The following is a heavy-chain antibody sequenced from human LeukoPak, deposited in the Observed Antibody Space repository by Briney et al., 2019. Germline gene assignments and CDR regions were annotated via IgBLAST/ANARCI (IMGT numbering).Heavy chain of an antibody. V-gene: IGHV3-7*01. Sequence: GGSLRLSCAASGFTFSSYWMSWVRQAPGKGLEWVANIKQDGSEKYYVDSVKGRFTISRDNAKNSLYLQMNSLRAEDTAVYYCARDGYDSSGYYYPEYFQHWGQGTLVTVSS. CDR3: ARDGYDSSGYYYPEYFQH. J-gene: IGHJ1*01. D-gene: IGHD3-22*01. CDR2: IKQDGSEK. CDR1: GFTFSSYW.